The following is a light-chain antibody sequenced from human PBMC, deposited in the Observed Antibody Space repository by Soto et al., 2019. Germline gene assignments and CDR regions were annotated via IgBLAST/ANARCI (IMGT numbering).Light chain of an antibody. Sequence: EIVLTQSPATLSLSPGERATLSCRASQSVSSYLAWYQQKPGQVPRLLIYDASNRATGIPARFSGSGSGTDFTLTISSREPEDLAVYYCQHRINWPLTFGGGTKVEIK. CDR1: QSVSSY. J-gene: IGKJ4*01. V-gene: IGKV3-11*01. CDR2: DAS. CDR3: QHRINWPLT.